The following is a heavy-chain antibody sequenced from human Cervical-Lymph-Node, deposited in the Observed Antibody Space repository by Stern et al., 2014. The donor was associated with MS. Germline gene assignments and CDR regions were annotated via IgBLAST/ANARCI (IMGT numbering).Heavy chain of an antibody. Sequence: VQLEESGPGLVKPSQTLSLTCTVSSGSISSGGYYWNWIRQHPGEGLEWIGSIYYNGNTFYSPSLKIRVSMSIDTSENQFSLNLNSVTAADTAVYYCARTYELRSGSYYGPTDYWGQGTLVTVSS. CDR1: SGSISSGGYY. CDR2: IYYNGNT. CDR3: ARTYELRSGSYYGPTDY. D-gene: IGHD3-10*01. V-gene: IGHV4-31*03. J-gene: IGHJ4*02.